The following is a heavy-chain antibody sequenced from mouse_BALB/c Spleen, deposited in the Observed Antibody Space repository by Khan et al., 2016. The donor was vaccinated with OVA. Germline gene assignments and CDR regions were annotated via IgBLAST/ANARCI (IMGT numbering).Heavy chain of an antibody. CDR3: ARGGYNFRVPMDD. CDR1: GYSFTGYY. D-gene: IGHD3-1*01. J-gene: IGHJ4*01. CDR2: INPYNGDA. V-gene: IGHV1-31*01. Sequence: VQLQQSGPELVKPGASVKISCKASGYSFTGYYMHWVKQSHVKSLEWIGRINPYNGDAYYNQNFLDKASLTVDRSSSTAYMELHSLTSEDSAVYYCARGGYNFRVPMDDWGQGTPGTV.